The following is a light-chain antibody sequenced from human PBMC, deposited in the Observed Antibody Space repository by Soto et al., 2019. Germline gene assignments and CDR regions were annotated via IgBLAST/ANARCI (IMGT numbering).Light chain of an antibody. CDR2: GAS. Sequence: EIVITQSPATLSVSQGERATLSCRASQSVITKLAWYQQKPGQAPRLLIYGASSRATGIPDRFSGSGSGTDFTLTITRLEPEDFAVYYCQQYDSSPRPFGQGTKL. CDR3: QQYDSSPRP. J-gene: IGKJ1*01. CDR1: QSVITK. V-gene: IGKV3-20*01.